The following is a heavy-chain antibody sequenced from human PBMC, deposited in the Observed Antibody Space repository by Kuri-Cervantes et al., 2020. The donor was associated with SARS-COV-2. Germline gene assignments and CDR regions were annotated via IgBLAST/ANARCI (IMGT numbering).Heavy chain of an antibody. D-gene: IGHD4-11*01. V-gene: IGHV3-33*06. J-gene: IGHJ6*02. Sequence: GESLKISCAASGFTFSSYGMHWVRQAPGKGLEWVAVIWYDGSNKCYADSVNGRFTISRDNSKNTLYLQMTSLRADDTAVYYCAKSMTTLVYYFGLDVWGQGTTVTVSS. CDR2: IWYDGSNK. CDR1: GFTFSSYG. CDR3: AKSMTTLVYYFGLDV.